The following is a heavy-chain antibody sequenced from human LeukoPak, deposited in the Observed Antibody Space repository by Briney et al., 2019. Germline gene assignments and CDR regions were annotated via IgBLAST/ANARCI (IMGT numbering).Heavy chain of an antibody. CDR2: ISSNGGST. V-gene: IGHV3-64*01. J-gene: IGHJ4*02. Sequence: GSLRLSCAASGFTFSSYAMHWVRQAPGKGLEYVSAISSNGGSTYYANSVKGRFTNSRDNSKNTLYLQMGSLRAEDMAVYYCARGFYFGGYWGQGTLVTVSS. CDR3: ARGFYFGGY. D-gene: IGHD2/OR15-2a*01. CDR1: GFTFSSYA.